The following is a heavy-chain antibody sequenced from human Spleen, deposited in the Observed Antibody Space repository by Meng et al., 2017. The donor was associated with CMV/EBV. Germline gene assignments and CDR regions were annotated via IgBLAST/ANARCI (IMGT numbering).Heavy chain of an antibody. D-gene: IGHD1-26*01. Sequence: GGSLRLSCAASGFTFNMHAIHWVRQAPGKGLEWVSVISYDASNKYYADSVKGRFTISRDNSKNTLYLQMNSLRPEDTAVYYCARAPTTQRWEIDYWGQGTLVTVSS. CDR3: ARAPTTQRWEIDY. V-gene: IGHV3-30-3*01. CDR2: ISYDASNK. CDR1: GFTFNMHA. J-gene: IGHJ4*02.